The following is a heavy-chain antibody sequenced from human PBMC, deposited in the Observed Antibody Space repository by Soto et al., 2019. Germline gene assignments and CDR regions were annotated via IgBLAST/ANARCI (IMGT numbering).Heavy chain of an antibody. CDR1: GYTFTSYG. D-gene: IGHD3-10*01. V-gene: IGHV1-18*01. Sequence: QVQLVQSGAEVKKPGASVKVSCKASGYTFTSYGISWVRQAPGQGLEWMGWISAYNGNTNYAQTLQGRVTMTTDTSTSTAYMELRSLRSDDTAVYYCARDSNFGERAYYCGMDVWGQGTTVTVSS. J-gene: IGHJ6*02. CDR2: ISAYNGNT. CDR3: ARDSNFGERAYYCGMDV.